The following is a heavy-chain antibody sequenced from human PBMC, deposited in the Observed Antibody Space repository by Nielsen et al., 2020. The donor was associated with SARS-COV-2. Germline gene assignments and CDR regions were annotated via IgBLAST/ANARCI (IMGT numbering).Heavy chain of an antibody. Sequence: GGSLRLSCAASGFTFSNFAMSWVRQAPGKGLEWVSTISGSGGSTYYADSVKGRFTISRDNAKNSLYLQMNSLRAEDTALYYCATGGGDYGDYNYFDLWGRGTLVTVSS. J-gene: IGHJ2*01. V-gene: IGHV3-23*01. CDR3: ATGGGDYGDYNYFDL. D-gene: IGHD4-17*01. CDR1: GFTFSNFA. CDR2: ISGSGGST.